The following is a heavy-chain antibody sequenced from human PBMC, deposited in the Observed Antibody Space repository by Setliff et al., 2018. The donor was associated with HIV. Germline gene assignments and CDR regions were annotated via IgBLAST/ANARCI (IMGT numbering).Heavy chain of an antibody. CDR3: TRDLNLSGGEAFDI. Sequence: GESLKISCTASGFTFSTYTMNWVRQAPGRGLEWVASISGPSEYIYYGDSVMGRFTISRDNAKNSLYLQMNSLRAEDTAIYYCTRDLNLSGGEAFDIWGQGTMDTVSS. J-gene: IGHJ3*02. CDR1: GFTFSTYT. CDR2: ISGPSEYI. V-gene: IGHV3-21*01. D-gene: IGHD3-16*01.